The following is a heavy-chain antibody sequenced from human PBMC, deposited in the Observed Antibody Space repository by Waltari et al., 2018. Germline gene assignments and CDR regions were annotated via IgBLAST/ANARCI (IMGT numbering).Heavy chain of an antibody. D-gene: IGHD4-17*01. CDR1: GFTFSSYA. CDR3: AKWAAPDADSTVTMHY. CDR2: ISGSGGST. J-gene: IGHJ4*02. Sequence: EVQLVESGGGLVQPGGSLRLSCAASGFTFSSYAMSWVRPAPGKGLEWVSAISGSGGSTYYADSVKGRFTISRDNSKNTLYLQMNSLRAEDTAVYYCAKWAAPDADSTVTMHYWGQGTLVTVSS. V-gene: IGHV3-23*04.